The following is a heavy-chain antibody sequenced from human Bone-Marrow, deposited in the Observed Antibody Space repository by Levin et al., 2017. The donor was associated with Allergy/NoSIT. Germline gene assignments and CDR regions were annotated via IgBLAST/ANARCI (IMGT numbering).Heavy chain of an antibody. J-gene: IGHJ4*02. CDR1: GFTFSSYW. D-gene: IGHD6-13*01. CDR2: IKQDGSEK. Sequence: LSLTCAASGFTFSSYWMSWVRQAPGKGLEWVANIKQDGSEKYYVDSVKGRFTISRDNAKNSLYLQMNSLRAEDTAVYYCARGSSSWNPFDYWGQGTLVTVSS. CDR3: ARGSSSWNPFDY. V-gene: IGHV3-7*01.